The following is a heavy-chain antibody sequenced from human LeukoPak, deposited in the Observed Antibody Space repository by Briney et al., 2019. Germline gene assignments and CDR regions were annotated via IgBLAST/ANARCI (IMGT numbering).Heavy chain of an antibody. J-gene: IGHJ4*02. CDR3: AKDRITFGGVIGLLDY. CDR1: GFTFSSYA. D-gene: IGHD3-16*02. Sequence: GGSLRLSCAASGFTFSSYAMHWVRQAPGKGLEWVAVISYDGSNKYYADSAKGRLTISRDNSKNTLYLQMNSLRAEDTAVYYCAKDRITFGGVIGLLDYWGQGTLVTVSS. V-gene: IGHV3-30*01. CDR2: ISYDGSNK.